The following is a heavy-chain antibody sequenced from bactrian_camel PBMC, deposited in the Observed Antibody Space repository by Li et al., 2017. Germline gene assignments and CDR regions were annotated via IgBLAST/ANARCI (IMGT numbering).Heavy chain of an antibody. D-gene: IGHD8*01. CDR2: FIGGRRST. J-gene: IGHJ4*01. Sequence: HVQLVESGGGSVQAGGSLSLSCASSTNISIWSMAWFRQGLGKDRSEGEGVAQQFIGGRRSTTYADSVKGRFTVSQDNAKTTLYLQMNSLKPEDTAVYYCAAIIQCRANWNETGTYNYWGQGTQVTVS. V-gene: IGHV3-3*01. CDR3: AAIIQCRANWNETGTYNY. CDR1: TNISIWS.